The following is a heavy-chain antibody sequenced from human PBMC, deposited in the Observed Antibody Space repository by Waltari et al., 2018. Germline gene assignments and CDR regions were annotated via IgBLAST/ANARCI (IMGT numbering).Heavy chain of an antibody. D-gene: IGHD6-19*01. CDR3: VRPGSSVGWYYFDY. V-gene: IGHV4-39*01. CDR1: GDSISGSNYY. CDR2: ISYSGTT. Sequence: QLQLQVSGPGLVKPSETLSRTCTVSGDSISGSNYYWGWIRQPPGQGLEGIGGISYSGTTSCNPSRKRRGTMSLDTPKYQFSLMLSAVTAADTAVFYCVRPGSSVGWYYFDYWGQGTLVTVSS. J-gene: IGHJ4*02.